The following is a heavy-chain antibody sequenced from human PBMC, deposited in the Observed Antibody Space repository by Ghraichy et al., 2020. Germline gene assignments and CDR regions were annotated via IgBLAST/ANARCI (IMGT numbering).Heavy chain of an antibody. J-gene: IGHJ4*02. V-gene: IGHV1-2*02. D-gene: IGHD1-26*01. CDR2: INPKSGGS. CDR1: GYTFSDYY. CDR3: ARGSVTNMWACGY. Sequence: ASVKVSCKASGYTFSDYYIHWVRQAPGQGLEWMGWINPKSGGSNSAQKFQGRVTMTRDTSISTAYMELTRLTSDDTAVYYCARGSVTNMWACGYWGQGTLVTVSS.